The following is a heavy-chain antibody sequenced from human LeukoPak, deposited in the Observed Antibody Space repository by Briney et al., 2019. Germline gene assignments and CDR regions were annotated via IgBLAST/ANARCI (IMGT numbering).Heavy chain of an antibody. CDR1: GFTFSSYA. J-gene: IGHJ4*02. V-gene: IGHV3-23*01. D-gene: IGHD6-19*01. CDR3: AKATRSVAGPFDY. Sequence: GGSLRLSCAASGFTFSSYAVSWVRQAPGEGVEWVSAISGSGGSTYYADSVKGRFTISRDNSKNTLYLQMNSLRAEDTAVYYCAKATRSVAGPFDYWGQGTLVTVSS. CDR2: ISGSGGST.